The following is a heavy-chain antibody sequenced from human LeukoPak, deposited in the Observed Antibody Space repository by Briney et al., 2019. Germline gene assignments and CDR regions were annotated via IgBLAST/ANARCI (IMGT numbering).Heavy chain of an antibody. CDR3: ARDLMLGDFWSGYLDY. J-gene: IGHJ4*02. CDR2: ISAYNGNT. D-gene: IGHD3-3*01. CDR1: GYTFSSYG. V-gene: IGHV1-18*01. Sequence: ASVKVSCKASGYTFSSYGISWGRQAPGQGLEWMGWISAYNGNTNYAQKLQGRVTMTTDTSTSTAYMELRSLRSDDTAVYYCARDLMLGDFWSGYLDYWGQGTLVTVSS.